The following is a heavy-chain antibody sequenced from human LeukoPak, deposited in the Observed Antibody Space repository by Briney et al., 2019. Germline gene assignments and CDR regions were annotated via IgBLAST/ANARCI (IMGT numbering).Heavy chain of an antibody. V-gene: IGHV3-23*01. CDR3: AIHNLWLGEHS. CDR1: GFTFSSYA. D-gene: IGHD3-10*01. CDR2: ISGSGDNT. Sequence: GGSLRLSCAASGFTFSSYAMNWVRQAPGKGLEWVSAISGSGDNTYYADSVKGRFTISRDNSKNTLYLQMNSLRAEDTAVYYCAIHNLWLGEHSWGQGTLVTVSS. J-gene: IGHJ4*02.